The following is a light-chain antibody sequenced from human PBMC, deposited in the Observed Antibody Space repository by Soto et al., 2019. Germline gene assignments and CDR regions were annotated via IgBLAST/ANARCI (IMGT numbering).Light chain of an antibody. J-gene: IGLJ1*01. CDR2: EGT. V-gene: IGLV2-23*01. CDR3: CSYAGFTPYV. CDR1: SSDVGSYNL. Sequence: QSALTQPASVSGSLGQSITISCTGTSSDVGSYNLVSWYQHHPGKAPKLLIFEGTKRPSGISNRFPGSKSGNTASLAISGLQAEDEAVYHCCSYAGFTPYVFGTGTKVTVL.